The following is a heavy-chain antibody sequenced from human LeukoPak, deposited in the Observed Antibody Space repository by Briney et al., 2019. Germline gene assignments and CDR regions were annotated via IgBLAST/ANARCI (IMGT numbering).Heavy chain of an antibody. CDR3: TRGRGLRYFDWPDY. V-gene: IGHV4-34*01. Sequence: SETLSLTCAVDGGSFSGYYWSWIRQPPGKGLEWSGVINHSGSTNYNPSLKSRITISVDSSKNPFSLMMSPWTAADAASYYCTRGRGLRYFDWPDYWGKGTLVRVFS. CDR1: GGSFSGYY. D-gene: IGHD3-9*01. J-gene: IGHJ4*02. CDR2: INHSGST.